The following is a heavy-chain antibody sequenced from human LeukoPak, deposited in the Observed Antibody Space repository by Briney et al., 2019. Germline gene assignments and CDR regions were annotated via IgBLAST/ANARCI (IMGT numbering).Heavy chain of an antibody. V-gene: IGHV1-8*03. D-gene: IGHD3-22*01. CDR2: MNPNSGNT. CDR3: ARGLRDNDWLYYYDSSGTGDY. CDR1: GYTFTSYG. J-gene: IGHJ4*02. Sequence: ASVTVSCKASGYTFTSYGISWVRQAPGQGLEWMGWMNPNSGNTGYAQKFQGRVTITRNTSISTAYMELSSLRSEDTAVYYCARGLRDNDWLYYYDSSGTGDYWGQGTLVTVSS.